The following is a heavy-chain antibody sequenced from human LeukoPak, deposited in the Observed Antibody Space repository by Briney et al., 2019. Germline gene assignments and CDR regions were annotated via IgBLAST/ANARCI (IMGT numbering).Heavy chain of an antibody. D-gene: IGHD4-17*01. CDR1: GYTFTGYY. V-gene: IGHV1-2*02. CDR3: ARPLDYGDYL. CDR2: INPNSGGT. J-gene: IGHJ5*02. Sequence: ASVKVSCKASGYTFTGYYMHWGRQAPGQGLEWMGWINPNSGGTNYAQKFQGRVTMTRDTSISTAYMELSRLRSDDTAVYYCARPLDYGDYLWGQGTLVTVSS.